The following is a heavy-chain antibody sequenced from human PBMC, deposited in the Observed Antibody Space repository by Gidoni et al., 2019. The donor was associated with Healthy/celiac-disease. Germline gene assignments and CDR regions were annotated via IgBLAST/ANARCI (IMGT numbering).Heavy chain of an antibody. D-gene: IGHD2-21*02. CDR3: ARRLAYCGGDCYYVGFDSYYFDY. J-gene: IGHJ4*02. CDR1: GGSISSSSYY. Sequence: QLQLQESGPGLVKPSEPLSLTCTVPGGSISSSSYYWGWLRQPPGKGLEWIGSIYYSGSTYYNPSLKSRVTISVDTSKNQFSRKLSSVTAADTAVYYCARRLAYCGGDCYYVGFDSYYFDYWGQGTLVTVSS. V-gene: IGHV4-39*01. CDR2: IYYSGST.